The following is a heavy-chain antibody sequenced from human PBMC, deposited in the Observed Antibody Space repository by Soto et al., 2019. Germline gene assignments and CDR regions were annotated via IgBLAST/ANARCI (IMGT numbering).Heavy chain of an antibody. D-gene: IGHD3-3*01. V-gene: IGHV1-18*01. CDR3: ARLILEWLSFVPPPYFDY. Sequence: ASVKVSCKASGYTFTSYGISWVRQAPGQGLEWMGWISAYNGNTNYAQKLQGRVTMTTDTSTSTAYMELRSLRSDDTAVYYFARLILEWLSFVPPPYFDYWGQGTLVTVSS. CDR2: ISAYNGNT. CDR1: GYTFTSYG. J-gene: IGHJ4*02.